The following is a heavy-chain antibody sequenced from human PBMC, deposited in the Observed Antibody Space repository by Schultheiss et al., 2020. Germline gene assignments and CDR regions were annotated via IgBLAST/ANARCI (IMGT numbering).Heavy chain of an antibody. V-gene: IGHV4-39*01. Sequence: GSLTLSCTVSGGSISSSSYYWGWIRQPPGKGLEWIGSIYYSVSTYYNPSLKSRVTISVDTSKNQFSLKLSSVTAADTAVYYCTGRVGYCSGGSCYSLDFWGQGTLVTVSS. J-gene: IGHJ4*02. CDR2: IYYSVST. CDR1: GGSISSSSYY. CDR3: TGRVGYCSGGSCYSLDF. D-gene: IGHD2-15*01.